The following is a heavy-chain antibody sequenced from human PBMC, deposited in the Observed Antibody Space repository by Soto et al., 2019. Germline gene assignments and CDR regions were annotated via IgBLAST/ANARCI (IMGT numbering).Heavy chain of an antibody. J-gene: IGHJ4*02. CDR3: ATGPAFDY. Sequence: GGSLRLSCAASGFTFISYAMHWVRQAPGKGLEWVAVISYDGSNKYYADSVKGRFTISRDNSKNTLYLQMNSLRAEDTAVYYCATGPAFDYWGQGTLVTVSS. CDR1: GFTFISYA. V-gene: IGHV3-30-3*01. D-gene: IGHD1-1*01. CDR2: ISYDGSNK.